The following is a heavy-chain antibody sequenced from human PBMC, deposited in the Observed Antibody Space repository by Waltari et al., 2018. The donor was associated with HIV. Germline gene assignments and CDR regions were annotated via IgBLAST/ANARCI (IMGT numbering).Heavy chain of an antibody. Sequence: QVQLVQSGAEVKKPGASVKVSCKAFEYIFIGYYIHWVRQAPGQGLEWMGGINPKSGDKRYPEKFQERGTMTRDTSISTVYMEVRGLRSDDTAVYFCARDKGWGEPVGAMDRWGQGTLVTVSS. D-gene: IGHD5-12*01. CDR1: EYIFIGYY. CDR2: INPKSGDK. CDR3: ARDKGWGEPVGAMDR. V-gene: IGHV1-2*02. J-gene: IGHJ5*02.